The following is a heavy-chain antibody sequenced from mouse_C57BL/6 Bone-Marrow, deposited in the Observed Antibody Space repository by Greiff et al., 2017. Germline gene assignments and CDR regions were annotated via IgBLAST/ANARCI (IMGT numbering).Heavy chain of an antibody. CDR1: GFSLTSYG. CDR3: ARKGYASSCWYFDV. D-gene: IGHD1-1*01. CDR2: IWSGGST. Sequence: QVQLKESGPGLVQPSQSLSITCTVSGFSLTSYGVHWVRQSPGKGLEWLGVIWSGGSTDYNAAFISRLSISKDNSKGQVFFKMNSLQADDTAIYYCARKGYASSCWYFDVWGTGTTVTVSS. V-gene: IGHV2-2*01. J-gene: IGHJ1*03.